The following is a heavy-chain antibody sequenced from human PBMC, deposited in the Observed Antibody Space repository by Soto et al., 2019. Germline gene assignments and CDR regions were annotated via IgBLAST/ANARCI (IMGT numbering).Heavy chain of an antibody. CDR1: GGSTSRGGYY. V-gene: IGHV4-30-4*01. J-gene: IGHJ4*02. D-gene: IGHD2-2*01. CDR3: AAQYQLLFIDY. Sequence: SETLSLTCTVSGGSTSRGGYYWCWIRQPPGKGLEWIGYIYYSGSTYYNPSLKSRVTISVDTSKNQFSLKLSSVTAADTAVYYCAAQYQLLFIDYWGQGTLVTVS. CDR2: IYYSGST.